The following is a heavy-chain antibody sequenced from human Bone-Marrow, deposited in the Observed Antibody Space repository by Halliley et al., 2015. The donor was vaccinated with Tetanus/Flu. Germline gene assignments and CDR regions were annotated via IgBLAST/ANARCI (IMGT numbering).Heavy chain of an antibody. D-gene: IGHD2-21*02. CDR3: ARHRGTQVVTAIDY. Sequence: QLVQSGAEVKKPGESLKISRKGSGYDFPGYWIGWVRQMPGKGLEWMGIIYPSDSDIRYSPSFQGQVTISADKSTRTAYLQWSSLRASDTAVYFCARHRGTQVVTAIDYWGQGTLVAVSS. CDR2: IYPSDSDI. J-gene: IGHJ4*02. V-gene: IGHV5-51*01. CDR1: GYDFPGYW.